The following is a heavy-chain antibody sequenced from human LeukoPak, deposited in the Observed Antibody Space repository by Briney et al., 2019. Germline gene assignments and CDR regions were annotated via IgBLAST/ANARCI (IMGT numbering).Heavy chain of an antibody. D-gene: IGHD2-15*01. CDR1: GGSSSGYY. CDR2: INHSGST. Sequence: SETLSLTCAVYGGSSSGYYWSWIRQPPGKGLEWIGEINHSGSTNYNPSLKSRVTISVDTSKNQFSLKLSSVTAADTAVYYCARGPRGPDIVVVVAAPPGGGMDVWGQGTTVTVSS. V-gene: IGHV4-34*01. CDR3: ARGPRGPDIVVVVAAPPGGGMDV. J-gene: IGHJ6*02.